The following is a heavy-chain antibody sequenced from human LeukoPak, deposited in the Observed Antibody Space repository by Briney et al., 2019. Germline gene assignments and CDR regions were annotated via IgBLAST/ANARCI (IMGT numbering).Heavy chain of an antibody. CDR2: IYYRGGI. V-gene: IGHV4-39*01. Sequence: SETLSLTCTVSGGSISSSSYYWGWIRQPPGKGLEWIGSIYYRGGIYYTPSLKSRVTISVDTSRNQFSLRLGSVTAADTAVYYCARQKTGDPELLDYWGRGTLVTVSS. CDR1: GGSISSSSYY. J-gene: IGHJ4*02. D-gene: IGHD7-27*01. CDR3: ARQKTGDPELLDY.